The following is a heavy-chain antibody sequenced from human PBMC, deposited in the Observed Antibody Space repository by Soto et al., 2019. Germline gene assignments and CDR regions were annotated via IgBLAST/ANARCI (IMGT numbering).Heavy chain of an antibody. J-gene: IGHJ6*03. CDR2: IYYSGST. D-gene: IGHD3-16*01. CDR3: AVNRDPQLWDYYYYYMDV. V-gene: IGHV4-31*03. CDR1: GGSISSGGYY. Sequence: SETLSLTCTVSGGSISSGGYYWSWIRQHPGKGLEWIGYIYYSGSTYYNPSLKSRVTISVDTSKNQFSLKLSSVTAADTAVYYCAVNRDPQLWDYYYYYMDVWGKGTTVTVSS.